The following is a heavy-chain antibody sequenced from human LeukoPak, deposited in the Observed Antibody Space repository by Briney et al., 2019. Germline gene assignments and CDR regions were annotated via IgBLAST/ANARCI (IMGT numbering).Heavy chain of an antibody. CDR3: ARDSGSITIFGVPTGWFDP. CDR2: INPNSGGT. Sequence: GASVKVSCKASGYTFTVYCMHCVRQAPGQGLEWMGWINPNSGGTNYAQKFQGRVTMTRDTSISTAYMELSRLRSDDTAVYYCARDSGSITIFGVPTGWFDPWGQGTLVTVSS. J-gene: IGHJ5*02. D-gene: IGHD3-3*01. V-gene: IGHV1-2*02. CDR1: GYTFTVYC.